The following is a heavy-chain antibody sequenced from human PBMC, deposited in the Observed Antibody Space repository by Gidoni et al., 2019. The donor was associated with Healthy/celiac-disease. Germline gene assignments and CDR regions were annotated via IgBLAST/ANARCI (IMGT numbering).Heavy chain of an antibody. CDR2: ISYDGSNK. D-gene: IGHD6-6*01. V-gene: IGHV3-30*18. Sequence: HVQLVESGGGVVQPGRSLRLSCAASGFTFSSYGMHWVRQAPGKGLEWVAVISYDGSNKYYADSVKGRFTISRDNSKNTLYLQMNSLRAEDTAVYYCAKDRSARFDYWGQGTLVTVSS. CDR3: AKDRSARFDY. J-gene: IGHJ4*02. CDR1: GFTFSSYG.